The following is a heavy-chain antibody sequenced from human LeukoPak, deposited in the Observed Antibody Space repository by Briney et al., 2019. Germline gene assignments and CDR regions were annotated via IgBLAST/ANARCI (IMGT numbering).Heavy chain of an antibody. J-gene: IGHJ4*02. V-gene: IGHV3-23*01. Sequence: PGGSLRLSCAASGFTFSSYAMSWVRQAPGKGLEWVSAISGSGGSTYYADSVKGRFTISRDNSKNTLYLQMNSLRAEDTAVYYCAKDTQYSYGWDDYFDYWGQGTLVTVSS. CDR1: GFTFSSYA. CDR2: ISGSGGST. CDR3: AKDTQYSYGWDDYFDY. D-gene: IGHD5-18*01.